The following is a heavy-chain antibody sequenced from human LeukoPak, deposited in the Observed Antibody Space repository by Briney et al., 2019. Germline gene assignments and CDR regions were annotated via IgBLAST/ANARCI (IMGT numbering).Heavy chain of an antibody. CDR2: INPNSGGT. J-gene: IGHJ6*02. CDR3: AKDYGSGSYYLPTQNGMDV. Sequence: ASVKVSCKASGYTFTSYYMHWVRQAPGQGLEWMGWINPNSGGTNYAQKFQGRVTMTRDTSISTAYMELSRLRSDDTAVYYCAKDYGSGSYYLPTQNGMDVWGQGTTVTVSS. V-gene: IGHV1-2*02. D-gene: IGHD3-10*01. CDR1: GYTFTSYY.